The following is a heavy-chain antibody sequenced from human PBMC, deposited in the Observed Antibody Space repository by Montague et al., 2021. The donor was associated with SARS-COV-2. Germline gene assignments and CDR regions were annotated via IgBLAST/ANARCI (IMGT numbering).Heavy chain of an antibody. CDR2: IDHSETY. J-gene: IGHJ5*02. CDR1: GGSFSEYS. Sequence: SETLSLTCAVYGGSFSEYSWSWIRQPPGKGLEWIADIDHSETYNYNPSLRSRVTISVDASKNQFSLRLTSVTAADTAMYFYARGGPIRNTDFGVWFIGHFGPWGQGTQVIVSS. V-gene: IGHV4-34*01. CDR3: ARGGPIRNTDFGVWFIGHFGP. D-gene: IGHD3-3*01.